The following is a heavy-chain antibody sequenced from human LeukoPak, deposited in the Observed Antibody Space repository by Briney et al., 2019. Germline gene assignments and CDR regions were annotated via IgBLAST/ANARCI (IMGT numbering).Heavy chain of an antibody. CDR2: INPNNGGT. Sequence: ASVKVSCKASGYTFTGYYMHWLRQAPGQGLEWMGWINPNNGGTNYAQRFQGRVTMTRDTSISTAYMELSRLRSDDTAVYYCARGDYVWGSYLPTYYFDYWGQGTLVTVSS. J-gene: IGHJ4*02. D-gene: IGHD3-16*02. CDR1: GYTFTGYY. V-gene: IGHV1-2*02. CDR3: ARGDYVWGSYLPTYYFDY.